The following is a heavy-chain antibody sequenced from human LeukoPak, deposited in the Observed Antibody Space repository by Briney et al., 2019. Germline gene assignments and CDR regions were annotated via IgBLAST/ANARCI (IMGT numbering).Heavy chain of an antibody. D-gene: IGHD2-15*01. CDR3: ARDPTPRYCGGGSCYTRYGMDV. CDR2: ISSSSSYI. V-gene: IGHV3-21*01. CDR1: GFTFSSYT. Sequence: GGSLRLSCAASGFTFSSYTMNWVRQAPGKGLEWVSSISSSSSYIYYADSVKGRLTISRDNAKNSLYLQMNSLRAEDTAVYYCARDPTPRYCGGGSCYTRYGMDVWGQGTTVTVSS. J-gene: IGHJ6*02.